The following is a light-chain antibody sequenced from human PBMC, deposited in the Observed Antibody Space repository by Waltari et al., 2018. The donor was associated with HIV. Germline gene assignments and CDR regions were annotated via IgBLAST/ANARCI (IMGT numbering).Light chain of an antibody. Sequence: VMTQYPLSLRVTSGEPASISCRSSQSLLSRNGNNYLDWYLQKPGQSPQLLIYVGSNRASGVPDRFSGSGSGTDFTLKISRVEAEDVGVYYCMQALEAPLTFGGGTKVQIK. CDR1: QSLLSRNGNNY. CDR2: VGS. CDR3: MQALEAPLT. J-gene: IGKJ4*01. V-gene: IGKV2-28*01.